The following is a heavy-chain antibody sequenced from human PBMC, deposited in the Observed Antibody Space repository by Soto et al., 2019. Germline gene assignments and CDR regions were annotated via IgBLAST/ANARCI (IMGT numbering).Heavy chain of an antibody. J-gene: IGHJ4*02. CDR2: ISYDGSNK. CDR3: ASSGGVDTARMNDY. Sequence: QVQLVESGGGVVQPGRSLRLSCAASGFTVSSYAMHWVRQAPGKGLEWVAVISYDGSNKYYADSVKGRFTISRDNSKNTLYLQMTSLRAEDTAVYYCASSGGVDTARMNDYWGQGTLVTVSS. CDR1: GFTVSSYA. V-gene: IGHV3-30-3*01. D-gene: IGHD5-18*01.